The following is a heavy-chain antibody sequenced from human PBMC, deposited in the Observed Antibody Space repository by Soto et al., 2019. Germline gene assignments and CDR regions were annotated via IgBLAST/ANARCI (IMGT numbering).Heavy chain of an antibody. CDR1: GFTCTNYH. CDR3: ARDPGRLTRIGYSDV. J-gene: IGHJ4*02. CDR2: INPDSTYI. Sequence: EMYLVESGGGLVEPGGSLRLACAASGFTCTNYHMNWVRQAPGKGLEWVSSINPDSTYIYYADAVRGPFTMSRDNDQVSLYLSMTSLRVEDTAVYFCARDPGRLTRIGYSDVWGQGTIVTVSS. V-gene: IGHV3-21*03. D-gene: IGHD5-18*01.